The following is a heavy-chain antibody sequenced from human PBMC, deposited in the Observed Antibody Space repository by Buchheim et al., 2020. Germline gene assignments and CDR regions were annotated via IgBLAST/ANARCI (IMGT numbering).Heavy chain of an antibody. CDR2: ISYDGSNK. D-gene: IGHD1-26*01. J-gene: IGHJ4*02. CDR3: ARDPYSGSRGGFDY. Sequence: QVQLVESGGGVVQPGRSLRLSCAASGFTFSSYGMHWVRQAPGKGLEWVAVISYDGSNKYYADSVKGRFTISRDNSKNTLYLQMNSLRAEDTAVYYCARDPYSGSRGGFDYWGQGTL. CDR1: GFTFSSYG. V-gene: IGHV3-30*03.